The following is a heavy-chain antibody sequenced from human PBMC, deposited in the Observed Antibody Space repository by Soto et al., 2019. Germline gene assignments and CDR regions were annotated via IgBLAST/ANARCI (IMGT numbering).Heavy chain of an antibody. D-gene: IGHD6-19*01. Sequence: QVQLLQSGAEVKKPGSSVRVSCEASGGTFRTYAISWVRQAPGQGLEWMGEIIPIFGTENYAQRFQGRVTSTADKSTTTVYMDLRSLTSEDTAVYYCAQGAVAGTLTSYYYYGMDAWGQGTTVTVSS. CDR3: AQGAVAGTLTSYYYYGMDA. J-gene: IGHJ6*02. V-gene: IGHV1-69*14. CDR2: IIPIFGTE. CDR1: GGTFRTYA.